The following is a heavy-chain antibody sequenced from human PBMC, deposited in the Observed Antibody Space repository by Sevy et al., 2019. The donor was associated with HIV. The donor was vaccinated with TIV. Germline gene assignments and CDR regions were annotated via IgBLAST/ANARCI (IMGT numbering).Heavy chain of an antibody. CDR2: RNQDGSEE. D-gene: IGHD2-2*01. CDR3: ARTGCYADTYYYYYAMDV. J-gene: IGHJ6*02. V-gene: IGHV3-7*01. CDR1: AFTFSSYW. Sequence: GGSLRLSCAASAFTFSSYWMTWVRQAPGKGREWVANRNQDGSEENYVDSVKGRFTIFRDNAKNSLFLQMNSLRAEDTAVYYCARTGCYADTYYYYYAMDVWGPGTTVTVSS.